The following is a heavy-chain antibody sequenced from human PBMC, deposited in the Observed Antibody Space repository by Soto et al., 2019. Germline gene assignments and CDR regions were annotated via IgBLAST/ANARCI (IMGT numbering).Heavy chain of an antibody. CDR3: VRLEGLATISYYFDY. D-gene: IGHD5-12*01. V-gene: IGHV4-39*01. Sequence: PSETLFLTCTVSGGSVSSSSYYWGWVRQPPGKGLEWIGSVYYSGSTYYNPSLESRVTISVDKSKNQFSLKLMSLSAADTAVYYCVRLEGLATISYYFDYWGQGALVTVSS. CDR1: GGSVSSSSYY. J-gene: IGHJ4*02. CDR2: VYYSGST.